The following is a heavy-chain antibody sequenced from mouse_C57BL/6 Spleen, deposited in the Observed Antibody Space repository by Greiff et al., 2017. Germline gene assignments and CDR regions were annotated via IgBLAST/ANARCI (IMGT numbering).Heavy chain of an antibody. CDR1: GYSITSGYY. CDR2: ISYDGSN. V-gene: IGHV3-6*01. CDR3: ARDHGYYGYFDY. J-gene: IGHJ2*01. D-gene: IGHD2-3*01. Sequence: EVKLVESGPGLVKPSQSLSLTCSVTGYSITSGYYWNWIRQFPGNKLEWMGYISYDGSNNYNPSLKNRISITRDTSKNQFFLKLNSVTTEDTATYYCARDHGYYGYFDYWGQGTTLTVSS.